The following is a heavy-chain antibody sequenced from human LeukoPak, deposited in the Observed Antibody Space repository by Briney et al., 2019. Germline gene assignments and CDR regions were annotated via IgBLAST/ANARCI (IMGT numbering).Heavy chain of an antibody. J-gene: IGHJ5*02. CDR2: IWYGGSNK. Sequence: PGGSLRLSCAASGFTFSSYGMHWVRQAPGKGLEWVAVIWYGGSNKYYADSVKGRFTISRDNSKNTLSLQMNSLRAEDTAVYYCAKVAAAPIPQGWFDPWGQGTLVTVSS. D-gene: IGHD6-13*01. CDR3: AKVAAAPIPQGWFDP. CDR1: GFTFSSYG. V-gene: IGHV3-33*06.